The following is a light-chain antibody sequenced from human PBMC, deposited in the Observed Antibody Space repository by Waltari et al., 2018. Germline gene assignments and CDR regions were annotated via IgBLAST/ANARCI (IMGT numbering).Light chain of an antibody. CDR2: YSN. CDR1: NSNIGGNH. Sequence: QSVLTQPPSASGTPGQSVTISCSGSNSNIGGNHIYWYQQLPGTAPKLLISYSNQRPSGFPDRLSGSTSGTSASLAITGLRSEDEADYYCAAWDNSRSAWIFGGGTRLTVL. CDR3: AAWDNSRSAWI. V-gene: IGLV1-47*02. J-gene: IGLJ2*01.